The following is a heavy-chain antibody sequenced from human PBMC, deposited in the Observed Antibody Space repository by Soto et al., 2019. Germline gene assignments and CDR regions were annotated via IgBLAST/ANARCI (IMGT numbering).Heavy chain of an antibody. CDR3: AREDSIIIPAVSDF. D-gene: IGHD2-2*01. V-gene: IGHV3-21*01. J-gene: IGHJ4*02. CDR2: VSKSDYT. CDR1: GFPFNNYG. Sequence: GGSLRLSCTVSGFPFNNYGINWVRQAPGKGLEWVSSVSKSDYTYYSDSVKGRFTISRDNAKNSVSLQMNTLRVEDTAVYYCAREDSIIIPAVSDFWGQGTLVTVSS.